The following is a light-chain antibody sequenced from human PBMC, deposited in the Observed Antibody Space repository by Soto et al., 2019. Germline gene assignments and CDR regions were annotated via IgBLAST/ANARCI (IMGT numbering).Light chain of an antibody. CDR2: GAS. Sequence: EIVLTQSPGTLSLSPGERATLYCRASQSVGSNYLSWYQQKPRQAPSVLIYGASSTATGIPDWFSGSGSGADFTPTISRLDPEDFAVYCCQQYTTSPFTFGPGTKVDIK. J-gene: IGKJ3*01. V-gene: IGKV3-20*01. CDR3: QQYTTSPFT. CDR1: QSVGSNY.